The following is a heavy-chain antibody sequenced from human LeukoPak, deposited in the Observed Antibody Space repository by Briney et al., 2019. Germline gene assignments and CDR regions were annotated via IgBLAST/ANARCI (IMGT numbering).Heavy chain of an antibody. Sequence: PGGSLRLSCAASGFTFSSYSMNWVRQAPGKGLEWVSYISSSSSTIYYADSVKGRFTISRDNAKNSLYLQMNSLRAEDTAVYYCARAIYLSGWYVRYYYYYMDVCGKGTTVTVSS. CDR1: GFTFSSYS. D-gene: IGHD6-19*01. V-gene: IGHV3-48*01. CDR3: ARAIYLSGWYVRYYYYYMDV. CDR2: ISSSSSTI. J-gene: IGHJ6*03.